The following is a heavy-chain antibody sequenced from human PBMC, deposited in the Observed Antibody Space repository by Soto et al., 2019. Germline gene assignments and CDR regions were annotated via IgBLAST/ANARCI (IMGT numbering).Heavy chain of an antibody. CDR3: AKDSYIVVVPAAIFNWFDP. Sequence: PGGSLRLSCAASGFTFSSYAMSWVRQAPGKGLEWVSAISGSGGSTYYADSVKGRFTISRDNSKNTLYLQMNSLRAEDTAVYYCAKDSYIVVVPAAIFNWFDPWGQGTLVTAPQ. CDR1: GFTFSSYA. D-gene: IGHD2-2*01. CDR2: ISGSGGST. J-gene: IGHJ5*02. V-gene: IGHV3-23*01.